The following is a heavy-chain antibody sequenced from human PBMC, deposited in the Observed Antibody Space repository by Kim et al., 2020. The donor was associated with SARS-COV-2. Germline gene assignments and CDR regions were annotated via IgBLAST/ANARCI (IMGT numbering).Heavy chain of an antibody. CDR2: IIGSGTTI. CDR3: ARGPNYSPFDY. CDR1: GFTFSSYE. V-gene: IGHV3-48*03. D-gene: IGHD4-4*01. Sequence: GGSLRLSCAASGFTFSSYEMNWVPQAPGKGLEWVSYIIGSGTTIYYADSVRGRFTISRDNDKNSLYLQMNSLRAEDTAVYYCARGPNYSPFDYWGQGTLV. J-gene: IGHJ4*02.